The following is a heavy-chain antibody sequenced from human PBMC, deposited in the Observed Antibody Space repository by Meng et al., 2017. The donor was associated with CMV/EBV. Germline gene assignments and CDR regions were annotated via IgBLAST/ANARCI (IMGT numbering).Heavy chain of an antibody. Sequence: GESLKISCAASGFTFSRSWMSWVRQAPGKGLEWVANIKQDGSEKYYVDSVKGRFTISRDNAKNSLYLQMNSLRAEDTAVYYCQLVRQAMDYWGQGTLVTVSS. CDR2: IKQDGSEK. CDR1: GFTFSRSW. CDR3: QLVRQAMDY. D-gene: IGHD6-13*01. V-gene: IGHV3-7*01. J-gene: IGHJ4*02.